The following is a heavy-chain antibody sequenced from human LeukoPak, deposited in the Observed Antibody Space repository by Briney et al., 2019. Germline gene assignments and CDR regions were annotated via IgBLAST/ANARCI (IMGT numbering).Heavy chain of an antibody. Sequence: PGGSLRLSCVASGFTFNTYYMHWVRQAPGERLVWVSFINADGTITKYADSVKGRFTISRDNAKSTVYLQMNGLRVEDTAMYYCVRLAVTDTNYWGQGSLVTVSS. CDR3: VRLAVTDTNY. V-gene: IGHV3-74*01. D-gene: IGHD2-21*02. CDR1: GFTFNTYY. J-gene: IGHJ4*02. CDR2: INADGTIT.